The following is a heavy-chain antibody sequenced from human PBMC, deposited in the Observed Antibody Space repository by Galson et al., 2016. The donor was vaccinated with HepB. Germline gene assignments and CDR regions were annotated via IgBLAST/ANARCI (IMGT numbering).Heavy chain of an antibody. CDR1: GFIVSGRY. D-gene: IGHD2/OR15-2a*01. Sequence: SLRLSCAASGFIVSGRYMSWVRQAPGKGLECIAVIDDIGGTHYVDSVQGRFIISRDNSRNTLYLQMNSLRADDTAVYYCAKRHEYCPPVGCSVDDWGQGTLVSVSS. V-gene: IGHV3-66*02. CDR2: IDDIGGT. CDR3: AKRHEYCPPVGCSVDD. J-gene: IGHJ4*02.